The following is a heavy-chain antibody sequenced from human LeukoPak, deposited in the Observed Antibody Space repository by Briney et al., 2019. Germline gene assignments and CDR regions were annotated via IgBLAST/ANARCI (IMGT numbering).Heavy chain of an antibody. V-gene: IGHV3-30*18. Sequence: GGSLRLSCAASGFTFSTYGMHWVRQAPGKGLEWVAIISYDGNDKDYADSVRGRFTISRDNSKNTLYLQMNSLRGEDTAVYYCAKSTAPAGYYLDHWGQGILVTVSS. CDR2: ISYDGNDK. CDR1: GFTFSTYG. J-gene: IGHJ4*02. CDR3: AKSTAPAGYYLDH. D-gene: IGHD2-2*01.